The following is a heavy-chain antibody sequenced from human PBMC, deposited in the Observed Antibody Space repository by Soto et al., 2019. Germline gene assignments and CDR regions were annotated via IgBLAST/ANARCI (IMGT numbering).Heavy chain of an antibody. J-gene: IGHJ5*02. CDR3: ARVGPWVPYYYDSSPYTFENWFDP. V-gene: IGHV4-38-2*01. CDR1: GYSISSGYY. Sequence: PSETLSRTCAVSGYSISSGYYWCLLRQPPGKGLECIGSIYHGGSTYYNPSLNSRVTLSIDMTNNHVSLILNSVTAADTAVYYCARVGPWVPYYYDSSPYTFENWFDPWGQGTLVTVSS. CDR2: IYHGGST. D-gene: IGHD3-22*01.